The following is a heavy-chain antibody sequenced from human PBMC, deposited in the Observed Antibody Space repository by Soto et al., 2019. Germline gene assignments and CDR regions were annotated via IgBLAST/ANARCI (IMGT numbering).Heavy chain of an antibody. CDR2: ISVSVGST. CDR1: GFPFGPSI. D-gene: IGHD2-21*02. CDR3: AKRDVPDSRSNAFFSDH. V-gene: IGHV3-23*01. Sequence: GGSLRLSCGVSGFPFGPSIMSWVRQAPGKGLEWVSTISVSVGSTYYADSVQGRFTVSSDISDNTLFLQMTSLTAEDTAVYFCAKRDVPDSRSNAFFSDHWG. J-gene: IGHJ4*01.